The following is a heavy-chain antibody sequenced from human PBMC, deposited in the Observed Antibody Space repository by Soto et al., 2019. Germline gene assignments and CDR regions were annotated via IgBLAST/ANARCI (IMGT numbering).Heavy chain of an antibody. CDR2: IYSGGST. Sequence: PGGSLRLSCAASGFTVSSNYMSWVRQAPGKGLEWVSVIYSGGSTYYADSVKGRFTISRDNSKNTLYLQMNSLRAEDTAVYYCARGIAAAGIVFDYWGQGTLVTVSS. CDR3: ARGIAAAGIVFDY. V-gene: IGHV3-66*01. D-gene: IGHD6-13*01. J-gene: IGHJ4*02. CDR1: GFTVSSNY.